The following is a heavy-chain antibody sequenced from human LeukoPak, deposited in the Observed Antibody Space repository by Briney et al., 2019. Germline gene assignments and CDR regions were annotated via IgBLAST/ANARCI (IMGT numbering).Heavy chain of an antibody. J-gene: IGHJ4*02. D-gene: IGHD1-26*01. CDR1: GFTFGDYA. V-gene: IGHV3-21*01. Sequence: GGSLRLSCTASGFTFGDYAMSWVRQAPGKGLEWVSSISSSSSHIYYADSVKGRFTISRDNAKNSLYLQINSLRVEDTAVYYCARDYGGATPYYFDYWGQGTLVTVSS. CDR3: ARDYGGATPYYFDY. CDR2: ISSSSSHI.